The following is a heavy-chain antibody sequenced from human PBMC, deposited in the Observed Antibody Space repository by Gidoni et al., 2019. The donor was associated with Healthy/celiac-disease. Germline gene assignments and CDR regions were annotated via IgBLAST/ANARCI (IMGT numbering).Heavy chain of an antibody. CDR2: INAGNGNT. CDR1: GYTFTSYA. V-gene: IGHV1-3*01. J-gene: IGHJ4*02. CDR3: ARVRYDFWSGYYRGVGLDY. Sequence: QVQLVQSGAEVKKPGASVKVSCKVSGYTFTSYAMHWVRQAPGQRLEWMGWINAGNGNTKYSQKFQGRVTITRDTSASTAYMELSSLRSEDTAVYYCARVRYDFWSGYYRGVGLDYWGQGTLVTVSS. D-gene: IGHD3-3*01.